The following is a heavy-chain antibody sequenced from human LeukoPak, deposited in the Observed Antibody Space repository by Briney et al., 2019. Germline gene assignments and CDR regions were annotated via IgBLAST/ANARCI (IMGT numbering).Heavy chain of an antibody. CDR1: GFTFSTYA. Sequence: GGSLRLSCAASGFTFSTYAMTWVRQAPGKGLEWVSLIHNHAGLTYYADSVKGRFTISRDNSKNTLYLQMNSLRPEDTAIYYCARGWFGQLVSWGQGTLVTVSS. J-gene: IGHJ4*02. CDR3: ARGWFGQLVS. CDR2: IHNHAGLT. D-gene: IGHD3-10*01. V-gene: IGHV3-23*01.